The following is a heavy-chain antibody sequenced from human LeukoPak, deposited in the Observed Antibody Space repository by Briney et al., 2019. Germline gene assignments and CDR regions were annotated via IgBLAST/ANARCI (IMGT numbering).Heavy chain of an antibody. CDR1: GYSFTSYW. Sequence: GESLKISCKGSGYSFTSYWIGWVRQMPGKGLEWMGIIYPGDSDTRYSPSFQGQVTISADKSISTAYLQWSSLKASDTAMYYCARPYAGRIGTLAHFDYWGQGTLVTVSS. V-gene: IGHV5-51*01. CDR2: IYPGDSDT. CDR3: ARPYAGRIGTLAHFDY. J-gene: IGHJ4*02. D-gene: IGHD2-2*01.